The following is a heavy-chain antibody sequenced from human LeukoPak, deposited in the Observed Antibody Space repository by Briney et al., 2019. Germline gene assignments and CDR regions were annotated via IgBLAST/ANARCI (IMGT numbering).Heavy chain of an antibody. CDR3: TKDHKYSESPRAFDI. D-gene: IGHD1-26*01. CDR2: ISGSGANT. V-gene: IGHV3-23*01. CDR1: GFTFNNYA. J-gene: IGHJ3*02. Sequence: GGSLRLSCAASGFTFNNYAMSWVRQAPGKGLEWVSGISGSGANTNYADSVKGRFTISRDNSKNTLYLQMNSLRAEDTAVYYCTKDHKYSESPRAFDIWGQGTMVTVSS.